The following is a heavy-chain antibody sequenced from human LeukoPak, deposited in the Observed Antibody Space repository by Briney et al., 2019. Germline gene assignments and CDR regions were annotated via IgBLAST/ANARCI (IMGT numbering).Heavy chain of an antibody. D-gene: IGHD3-3*02. CDR3: ARAHFWSGYYPDYFDY. J-gene: IGHJ4*02. CDR2: IKQDGSEK. Sequence: GGSLRLSCAASGFTFSSYWMSWVRQAPGKGLEWVANIKQDGSEKYYVDSVKGRFTISRDNAKNSLYLQMNSLRAEDTAVYYCARAHFWSGYYPDYFDYWGQGTLVTVSS. CDR1: GFTFSSYW. V-gene: IGHV3-7*04.